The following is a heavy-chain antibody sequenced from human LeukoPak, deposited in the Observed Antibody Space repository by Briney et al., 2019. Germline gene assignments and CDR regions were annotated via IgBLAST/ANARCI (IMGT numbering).Heavy chain of an antibody. CDR2: IKSKTDGGTT. Sequence: GGSLRLSCAASGFTFSNAWMSWVRQAPGKGLEWVGRIKSKTDGGTTDYAAPVKGRFTFSRDDSKNTLYLQMNSLKTEDTAVYYCTTGPQVVVTATDYYGMDVWGQGTTVTVSS. J-gene: IGHJ6*02. CDR3: TTGPQVVVTATDYYGMDV. V-gene: IGHV3-15*01. D-gene: IGHD2-21*02. CDR1: GFTFSNAW.